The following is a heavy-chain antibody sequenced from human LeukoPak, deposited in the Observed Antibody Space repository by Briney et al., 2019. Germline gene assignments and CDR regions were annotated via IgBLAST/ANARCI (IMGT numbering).Heavy chain of an antibody. J-gene: IGHJ4*02. CDR2: IYHGGST. V-gene: IGHV4-4*02. CDR1: GGSISSSYW. D-gene: IGHD6-13*01. Sequence: GTLSLTCAVSGGSISSSYWWSWVRQPPGKGLEWIGEIYHGGSTNYNPSLKSRVTISVDKSKNQFSLKLSSVTAADTAVYYCARRPYSSIWYSFDYWGQGTLVTVSS. CDR3: ARRPYSSIWYSFDY.